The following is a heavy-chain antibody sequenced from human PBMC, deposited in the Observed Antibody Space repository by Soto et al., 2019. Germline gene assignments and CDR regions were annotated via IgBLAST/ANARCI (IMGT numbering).Heavy chain of an antibody. D-gene: IGHD2-21*02. V-gene: IGHV3-21*01. Sequence: EVQLVESGGGLVKPGGSLRLSCAASGFTFSDYSINWVRQAPGKGLEWVSSISSSSRYIYYADSLKGRFTISRDNAQNSLYLQMNSLRAEDTAVYYCARGPRGDDWAYYYYGMDVWGQGTTVTVSS. CDR3: ARGPRGDDWAYYYYGMDV. J-gene: IGHJ6*02. CDR1: GFTFSDYS. CDR2: ISSSSRYI.